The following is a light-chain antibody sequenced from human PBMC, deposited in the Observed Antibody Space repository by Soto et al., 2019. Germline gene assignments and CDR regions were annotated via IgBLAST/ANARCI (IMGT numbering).Light chain of an antibody. J-gene: IGKJ4*01. Sequence: DIQMTQSPSSLSASVGDRVTITCRASQSISSYLNWYQQKPGKAPKLLIYATSSLQSGVPSRFSGSGSWTDCTLTISSLQPEDFATYDCQQSYCTPLNFGGEYKVEIK. CDR3: QQSYCTPLN. V-gene: IGKV1-39*01. CDR1: QSISSY. CDR2: ATS.